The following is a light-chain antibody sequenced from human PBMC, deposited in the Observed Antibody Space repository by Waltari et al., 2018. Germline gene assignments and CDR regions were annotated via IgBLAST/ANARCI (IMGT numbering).Light chain of an antibody. CDR1: QSVLYSSNNKNY. Sequence: DIVMTQSQDSLAVSLGERATINCKSSQSVLYSSNNKNYLAWYQQKLGQPPKLLIYWASTRESGVPDRFSGSGSGTDFTLTISSLQAEDVAVYYCQQYYSTPPRTFGQGTKVEIK. J-gene: IGKJ1*01. CDR3: QQYYSTPPRT. V-gene: IGKV4-1*01. CDR2: WAS.